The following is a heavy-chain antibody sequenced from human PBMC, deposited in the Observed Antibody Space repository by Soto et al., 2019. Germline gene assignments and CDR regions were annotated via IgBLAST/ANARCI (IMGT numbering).Heavy chain of an antibody. D-gene: IGHD3-10*01. CDR1: GDTFNFYS. Sequence: QVQLVQSGAEVKKPGSSVRVSCKASGDTFNFYSINWVRQAPGLGLEWMGRINPILSMSNYAQRFQGRVTMTADKSTSTAYMELSSLRSEDTDMYYCASSYGSGYRAFDSWGQGALVTVSS. V-gene: IGHV1-69*02. CDR3: ASSYGSGYRAFDS. CDR2: INPILSMS. J-gene: IGHJ4*02.